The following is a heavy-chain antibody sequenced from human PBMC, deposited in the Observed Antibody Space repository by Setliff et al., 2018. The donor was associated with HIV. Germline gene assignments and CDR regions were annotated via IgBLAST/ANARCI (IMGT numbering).Heavy chain of an antibody. CDR3: ARDRVWGYFDK. J-gene: IGHJ4*02. V-gene: IGHV4-59*12. D-gene: IGHD2-8*01. Sequence: NPSETLSLTCTVSGDSITSNYWTWIRQPPGKGLEWIGYIDDSGSTKYNPSLDSRVSITVDTSKNQFSLKLTSVTAADTAVYYCARDRVWGYFDKWGQGALVTVSS. CDR2: IDDSGST. CDR1: GDSITSNY.